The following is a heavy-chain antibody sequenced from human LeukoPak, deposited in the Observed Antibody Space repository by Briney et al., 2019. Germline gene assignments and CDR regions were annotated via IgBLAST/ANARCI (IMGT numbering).Heavy chain of an antibody. D-gene: IGHD5-18*01. CDR1: GGSMSNYY. V-gene: IGHV4-59*01. J-gene: IGHJ5*02. CDR3: ATNLPGYSYGYWVA. CDR2: MFYTGSG. Sequence: SETLSLTCTVSGGSMSNYYWNWIRQPPGKGLEWIGYMFYTGSGKYNPSLKSRVTISVDTSKRQISLKLTSVTTADTAVYYCATNLPGYSYGYWVAWGQGTLVTVSS.